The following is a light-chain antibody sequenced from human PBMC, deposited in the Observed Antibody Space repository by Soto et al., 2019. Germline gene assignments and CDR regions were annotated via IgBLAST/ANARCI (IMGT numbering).Light chain of an antibody. J-gene: IGKJ1*01. V-gene: IGKV3-15*01. CDR2: GAS. Sequence: EIVMTQSPATLSVSPGERATLSCRASQSVSNNLAWYQKKPGQAPRLLIYGASTRATGIPARFSGSGSGTEFTLTISSLQSEDFAFYYCQQYNNWWTFGQGTRVGIK. CDR1: QSVSNN. CDR3: QQYNNWWT.